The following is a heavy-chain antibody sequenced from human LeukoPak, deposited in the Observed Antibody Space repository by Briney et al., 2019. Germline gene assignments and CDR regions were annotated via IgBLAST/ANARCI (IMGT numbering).Heavy chain of an antibody. V-gene: IGHV3-30*04. CDR2: ISYDGSNK. Sequence: GGSLRLSCAASGFTFSSYAMHWVRQAPGKGLEWVAVISYDGSNKYYADSVKGRFTISRDNSKSTLYLQMNSLRAEDTAVYYCARGKSGSYDYFDYWGQGTLVTVSS. CDR3: ARGKSGSYDYFDY. J-gene: IGHJ4*02. CDR1: GFTFSSYA. D-gene: IGHD1-26*01.